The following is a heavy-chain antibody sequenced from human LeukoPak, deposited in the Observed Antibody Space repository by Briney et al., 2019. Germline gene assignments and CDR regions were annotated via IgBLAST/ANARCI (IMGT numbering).Heavy chain of an antibody. CDR1: GFTFSSYA. Sequence: GGSLRFSCSASGFTFSSYAWHWVRQSPGKGLEYVSAISSNGGSTYYADSAKGRFTISRANSKNTLYLQMSSLGAEDTAVYYCVKDLRNYYGWESSDYWGQGTLVTVSS. J-gene: IGHJ4*02. D-gene: IGHD3-10*01. CDR2: ISSNGGST. CDR3: VKDLRNYYGWESSDY. V-gene: IGHV3-64D*09.